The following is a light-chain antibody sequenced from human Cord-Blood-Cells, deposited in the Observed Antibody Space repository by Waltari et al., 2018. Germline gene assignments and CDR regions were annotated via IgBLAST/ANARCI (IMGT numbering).Light chain of an antibody. V-gene: IGLV2-23*01. CDR1: SSDVGSYNL. CDR2: ESS. CDR3: CSYAGSSTLV. Sequence: QSALTQPASVSGSPGQSITISCTGTSSDVGSYNLVSWYQQHPGKAPKLMIYESSKRPSGVSNRISGSKSGNTASLTSSGLQAEDEADYYCCSYAGSSTLVFGGGTKLTVL. J-gene: IGLJ2*01.